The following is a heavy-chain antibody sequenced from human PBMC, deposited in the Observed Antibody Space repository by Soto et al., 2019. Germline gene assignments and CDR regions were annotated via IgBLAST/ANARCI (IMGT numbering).Heavy chain of an antibody. Sequence: GGSLRLSCAASGFTFSSCAMSWVRQAPGKGLEWVSAISGSGGSTYYADSVKGRFTISRDNSKNTLYLQMNSLRAEDTAVYYCAKVGWGYCSSTSCHHFDYWGQGTLVTVSS. CDR3: AKVGWGYCSSTSCHHFDY. CDR1: GFTFSSCA. D-gene: IGHD2-2*01. J-gene: IGHJ4*02. CDR2: ISGSGGST. V-gene: IGHV3-23*01.